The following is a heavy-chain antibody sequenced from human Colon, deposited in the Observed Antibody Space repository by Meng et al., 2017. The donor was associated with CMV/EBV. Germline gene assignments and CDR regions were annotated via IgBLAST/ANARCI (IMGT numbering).Heavy chain of an antibody. CDR1: GFTFNKYW. CDR2: INEDGTTT. J-gene: IGHJ4*02. D-gene: IGHD2-15*01. Sequence: LVGSGGGLVLPWGSLGLSWAASGFTFNKYWMHWVRQAPGEGLVWVARINEDGTTTNYADSVKGRFTISRDNAKNTVYLQLNSLRAEDTAVYYCVRDIRVDDYWGQGTLVTVSS. V-gene: IGHV3-74*01. CDR3: VRDIRVDDY.